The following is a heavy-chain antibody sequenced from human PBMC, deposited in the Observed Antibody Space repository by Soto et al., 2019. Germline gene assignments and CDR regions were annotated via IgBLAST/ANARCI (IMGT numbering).Heavy chain of an antibody. D-gene: IGHD3-22*01. CDR3: ARGQYYYDSSGYDYYGMDV. CDR1: GGTFSSYA. J-gene: IGHJ6*02. Sequence: SVKVSCKASGGTFSSYAISWVRQAPGQGLEWMGGIIPIFGTANYAQKFQGRVTITADESTSTAYMELSSLRSEDTAVYYCARGQYYYDSSGYDYYGMDVWGQGTTVTVSS. V-gene: IGHV1-69*13. CDR2: IIPIFGTA.